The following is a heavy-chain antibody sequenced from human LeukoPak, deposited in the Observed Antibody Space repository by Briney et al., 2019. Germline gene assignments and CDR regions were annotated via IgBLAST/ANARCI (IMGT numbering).Heavy chain of an antibody. J-gene: IGHJ4*02. D-gene: IGHD1-26*01. CDR1: GFTFSSYS. CDR3: ARGELPHFDF. Sequence: GGSLRLSCAASGFTFSSYSMNWVRQAPGKGLEWVSYISSSSSTRYYADSVKGRLTISRDNAKNSLYLQMTSLRDEDTAVYYCARGELPHFDFWGQGTLVSVSS. V-gene: IGHV3-48*02. CDR2: ISSSSSTR.